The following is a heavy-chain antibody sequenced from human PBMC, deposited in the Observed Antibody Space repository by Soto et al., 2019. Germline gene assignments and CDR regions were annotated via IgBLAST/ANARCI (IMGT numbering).Heavy chain of an antibody. D-gene: IGHD3-10*01. V-gene: IGHV4-59*01. Sequence: KPSETLSLTCTVSGGSISSYYWSWIRQPPGKGLEWIGYIYYSGSTNYNPSLKSRVTISVDTSKNQFSLKLSSVTAADTAMYYCARDTRVGEANWFDPWGQGTLVTVSS. CDR1: GGSISSYY. CDR3: ARDTRVGEANWFDP. J-gene: IGHJ5*02. CDR2: IYYSGST.